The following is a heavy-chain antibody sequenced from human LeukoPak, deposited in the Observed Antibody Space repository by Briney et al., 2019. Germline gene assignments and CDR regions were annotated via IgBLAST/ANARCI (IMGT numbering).Heavy chain of an antibody. CDR2: ISPGNSDT. V-gene: IGHV5-51*01. D-gene: IGHD2-2*01. J-gene: IGHJ6*02. Sequence: GESLEISCKGSGYDFINYWIGWVRQMPGKGLEWMGIISPGNSDTRYSPSFQGPVTMSADKSISTAYLQWSSLKASDTAMYYCARQGPSTNPYYTMDVWRQGTTVTVSS. CDR1: GYDFINYW. CDR3: ARQGPSTNPYYTMDV.